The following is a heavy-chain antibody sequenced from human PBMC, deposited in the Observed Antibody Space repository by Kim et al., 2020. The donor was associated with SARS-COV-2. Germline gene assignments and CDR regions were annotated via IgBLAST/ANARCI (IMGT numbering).Heavy chain of an antibody. CDR1: GYTFTSYA. V-gene: IGHV7-4-1*02. D-gene: IGHD3-22*01. J-gene: IGHJ6*02. CDR3: ARDGYYYDSSGYYSHYYYYGMDV. CDR2: INTNTGNP. Sequence: ASVKVSCKASGYTFTSYAMNWVRQAPGQGLEWMGWINTNTGNPTYAQGFTGRFVFSLDTSVSTAYLQISSLKAEDTAVYYCARDGYYYDSSGYYSHYYYYGMDVWGQGTTVTVSS.